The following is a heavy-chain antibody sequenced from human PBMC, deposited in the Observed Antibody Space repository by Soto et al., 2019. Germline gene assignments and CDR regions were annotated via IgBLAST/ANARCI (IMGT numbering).Heavy chain of an antibody. CDR2: ISSSGSTI. D-gene: IGHD3-22*01. Sequence: GGSLRLSCAASGFTFSSYEMNWVRQAPGKGLEWVSYISSSGSTIYYADSVKGRFTISRDNAKNSLYLQMNSLRAEDTAVYYCARDSSGYNVFDYWGQGTLVTVYS. V-gene: IGHV3-48*03. CDR3: ARDSSGYNVFDY. J-gene: IGHJ4*02. CDR1: GFTFSSYE.